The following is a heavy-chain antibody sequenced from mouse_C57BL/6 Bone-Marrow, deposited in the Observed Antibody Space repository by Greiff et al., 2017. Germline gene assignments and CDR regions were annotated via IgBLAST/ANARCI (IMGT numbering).Heavy chain of an antibody. J-gene: IGHJ1*03. CDR3: ARLDGYYPYWYFDV. D-gene: IGHD2-3*01. Sequence: QVTLKESGPGILQPSQTLSLTCSFSGFSLSTFGLGVGWIRQPSGKGLEWLAHIWWDDDKYYNPALKSRLTISKDTSKNQVFLKIANVDTADTATYYCARLDGYYPYWYFDVWGTGTTVTVSS. CDR1: GFSLSTFGLG. V-gene: IGHV8-8*01. CDR2: IWWDDDK.